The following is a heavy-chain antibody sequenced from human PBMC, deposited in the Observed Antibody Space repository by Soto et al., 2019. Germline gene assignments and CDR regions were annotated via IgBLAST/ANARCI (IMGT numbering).Heavy chain of an antibody. D-gene: IGHD6-19*01. CDR2: IYWDDNK. CDR1: GFSLSTRRVG. V-gene: IGHV2-5*02. Sequence: QITLKESGPTLVKPTQTLTLTCTFSGFSLSTRRVGVGWIRQPPGKALEWLALIYWDDNKHYSPSLKTRLTIAKDTSKSQVVLTMTNMDPMDTATDFGAHDSSDWYGFDYWGQGTLVTVSS. J-gene: IGHJ4*02. CDR3: AHDSSDWYGFDY.